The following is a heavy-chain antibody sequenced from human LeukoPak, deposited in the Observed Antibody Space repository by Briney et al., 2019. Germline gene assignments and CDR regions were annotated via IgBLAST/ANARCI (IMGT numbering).Heavy chain of an antibody. CDR1: GFTFSSYE. CDR3: ARDAFDSSGYSPGV. V-gene: IGHV3-48*03. D-gene: IGHD3-22*01. CDR2: ISSIGSTI. J-gene: IGHJ4*02. Sequence: GGSLRLSCAASGFTFSSYEMNWVRPAPGKGLEWVSYISSIGSTIYYADSVKGRFTISRDNAKNSLYLQMNSLRAEDTAVYYCARDAFDSSGYSPGVWGQGTLVTVSS.